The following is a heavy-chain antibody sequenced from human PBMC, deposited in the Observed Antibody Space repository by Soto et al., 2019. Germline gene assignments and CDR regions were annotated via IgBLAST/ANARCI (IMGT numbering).Heavy chain of an antibody. CDR2: FDLEDGET. D-gene: IGHD3-3*01. J-gene: IGHJ6*02. V-gene: IGHV1-24*01. Sequence: ASVKVSCKVSGYTLTELSMHWVRQAPGKGLEWMGGFDLEDGETIYAQKFQGRVTMTEDTSTDTAYMEMSSMRSEDTAVYKCESSPFWDRRLFPLNYYYGMDVWGQGTTVTVSS. CDR1: GYTLTELS. CDR3: ESSPFWDRRLFPLNYYYGMDV.